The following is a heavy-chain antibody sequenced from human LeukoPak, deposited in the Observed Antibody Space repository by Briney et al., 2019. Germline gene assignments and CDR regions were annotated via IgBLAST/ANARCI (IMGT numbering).Heavy chain of an antibody. CDR2: IYSGGST. V-gene: IGHV3-53*01. D-gene: IGHD4-23*01. CDR1: GFTVSSNY. CDR3: ARVGISYYYYGMDV. Sequence: GGSLRLSCAASGFTVSSNYMSWVRQAPGKGLEWVSGIYSGGSTYYADSVKGRFTISRDNSKNTLYLQMNSLRAEDTAVYYCARVGISYYYYGMDVWGQGTTVTVSS. J-gene: IGHJ6*02.